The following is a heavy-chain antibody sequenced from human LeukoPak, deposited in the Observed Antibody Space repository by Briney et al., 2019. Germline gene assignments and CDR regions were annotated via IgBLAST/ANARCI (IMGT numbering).Heavy chain of an antibody. CDR3: ASAYGDY. Sequence: GGSLRRSCAASGFTCSSYWMSWVRQAPGKGLEWVANIKQDGSEKYYVDSVKGRFTISRDNAKNSLYLQMNSLRAEDTAVYYCASAYGDYWGQGTLVTVSS. CDR2: IKQDGSEK. J-gene: IGHJ4*02. V-gene: IGHV3-7*01. CDR1: GFTCSSYW. D-gene: IGHD4-17*01.